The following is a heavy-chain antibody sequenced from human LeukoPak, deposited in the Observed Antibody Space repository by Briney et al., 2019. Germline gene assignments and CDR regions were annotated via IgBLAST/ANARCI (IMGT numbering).Heavy chain of an antibody. J-gene: IGHJ3*02. CDR1: GFTFSSYG. CDR3: ARENIGAFDI. CDR2: IWYDGSNK. D-gene: IGHD5-12*01. Sequence: GGSLRLSCAASGFTFSSYGMHWDRQAPGKGLEWVAVIWYDGSNKYYADSVKGRFTISRDNSKNTLYLQMSSLRAEDTAVYYCARENIGAFDIWGQGTMVTVSS. V-gene: IGHV3-33*01.